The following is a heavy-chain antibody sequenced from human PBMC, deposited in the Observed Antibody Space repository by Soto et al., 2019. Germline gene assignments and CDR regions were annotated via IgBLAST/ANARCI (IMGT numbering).Heavy chain of an antibody. CDR3: TTDVHYYDFWSCYWEYYFDY. CDR2: IKSKTDGGTT. D-gene: IGHD3-3*01. Sequence: EVQLVESGGGLVKPGGSLRLSCAASGFTFSNAWMNWVRQAPGKGLEWVGRIKSKTDGGTTDYAAPVKGRFTISRDDSKNTLYLQMNSLKTEDTAVYYCTTDVHYYDFWSCYWEYYFDYWGQGTLVTVSS. J-gene: IGHJ4*02. CDR1: GFTFSNAW. V-gene: IGHV3-15*07.